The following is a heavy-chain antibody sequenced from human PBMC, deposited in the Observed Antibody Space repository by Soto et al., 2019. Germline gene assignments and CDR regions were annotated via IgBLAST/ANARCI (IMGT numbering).Heavy chain of an antibody. Sequence: TSETLSVPCSVAGGSISSGDYYWSWIRQPPGKGLEWIGYIYYSGSTYYNPSLKSRVTISVDTSKNQFSLKLSSVTAADTAVYYCAGLQSMRLSGLDPWGQGTLVTVSS. CDR1: GGSISSGDYY. CDR3: AGLQSMRLSGLDP. D-gene: IGHD3-16*02. CDR2: IYYSGST. V-gene: IGHV4-30-4*01. J-gene: IGHJ5*02.